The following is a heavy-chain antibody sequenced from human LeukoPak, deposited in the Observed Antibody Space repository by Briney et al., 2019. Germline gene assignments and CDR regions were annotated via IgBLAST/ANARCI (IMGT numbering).Heavy chain of an antibody. CDR2: ISYDGSNK. Sequence: PGGSLRLSCAASGFTFSSYAMHWVRQAPGKGLEWVAVISYDGSNKYYADSMKGRFTISRDNSKNTLYLQMNSLRAEDTAVYYCARGESSSWYRGYFQHWGQGTLVTVSS. CDR1: GFTFSSYA. J-gene: IGHJ1*01. V-gene: IGHV3-30-3*01. D-gene: IGHD6-13*01. CDR3: ARGESSSWYRGYFQH.